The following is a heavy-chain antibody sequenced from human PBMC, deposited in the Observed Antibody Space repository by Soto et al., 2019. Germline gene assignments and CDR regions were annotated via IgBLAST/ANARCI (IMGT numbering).Heavy chain of an antibody. CDR1: GFTFSSYS. CDR2: ISSSSSTI. J-gene: IGHJ3*02. V-gene: IGHV3-48*01. D-gene: IGHD2-15*01. Sequence: VQLVESGGGLVQPGGSLRLSCAASGFTFSSYSMNWVRQAPGKGLEWVSYISSSSSTIYYADSVKGRFTISRDNAKNSLYLQMNSLRAEDTAVYYCASVVVVAATDAFDIWGQGTMVTVSS. CDR3: ASVVVVAATDAFDI.